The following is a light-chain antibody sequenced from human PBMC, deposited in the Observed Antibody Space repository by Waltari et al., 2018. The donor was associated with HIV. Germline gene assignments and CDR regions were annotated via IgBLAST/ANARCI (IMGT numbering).Light chain of an antibody. CDR2: EGS. Sequence: QSALTQPASVSGSPGQSITISCTGTSSAVGCYNLVPWYQQHPGKAPKLMIYEGSKRPSGVSNRFSGSKSGNTASLTISGLQAEDEADYYCCSYAGSSTWVFGGGTKLTVL. CDR1: SSAVGCYNL. J-gene: IGLJ3*02. V-gene: IGLV2-23*01. CDR3: CSYAGSSTWV.